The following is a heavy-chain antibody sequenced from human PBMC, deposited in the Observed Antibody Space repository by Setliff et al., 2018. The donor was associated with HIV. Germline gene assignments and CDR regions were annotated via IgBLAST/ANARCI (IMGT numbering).Heavy chain of an antibody. D-gene: IGHD3-9*01. CDR3: AKDHARLLRYFDWLLWGLSDFDS. Sequence: GGSLRLSCAASGFTFSSYAMHWVRQAPGKGLEWVADISYAGFDGSSKYYADSVKGRFTISRDDSKNTLYLQMNSLRPEDTAVYYCAKDHARLLRYFDWLLWGLSDFDSWSQGTLVTVSS. CDR1: GFTFSSYA. CDR2: ISYAGFDGSSK. J-gene: IGHJ4*02. V-gene: IGHV3-30*04.